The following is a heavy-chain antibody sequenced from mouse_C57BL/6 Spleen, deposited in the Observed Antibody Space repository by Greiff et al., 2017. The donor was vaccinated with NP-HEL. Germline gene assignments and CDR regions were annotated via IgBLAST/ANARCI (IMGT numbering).Heavy chain of an antibody. Sequence: QVQLQQPGAELVKPGASVKLSCKASGYTFTSYWMQWVKQRPGQGLEWIGEIDPSDSYTNYNQKFKGKATLTVDTSSSTAYMQLSSLTSEDSAVYYCARGRDSSGYGYWGQGTTLTVSS. CDR1: GYTFTSYW. D-gene: IGHD3-2*02. CDR2: IDPSDSYT. J-gene: IGHJ2*01. CDR3: ARGRDSSGYGY. V-gene: IGHV1-50*01.